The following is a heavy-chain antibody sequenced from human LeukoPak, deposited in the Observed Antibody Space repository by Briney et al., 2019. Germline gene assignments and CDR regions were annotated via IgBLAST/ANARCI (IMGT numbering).Heavy chain of an antibody. CDR2: IKQDGSEK. CDR1: GFTFSDYY. V-gene: IGHV3-7*01. J-gene: IGHJ4*02. CDR3: ARANAYCGGDCYLDY. Sequence: GGSLRLSCAASGFTFSDYYMNWVPQAPGKGLEWVANIKQDGSEKYYVDSVKGRFTISRDNAKNSLYLQMNSLRAEDTAVYYCARANAYCGGDCYLDYWGQGTLVTVSS. D-gene: IGHD2-21*02.